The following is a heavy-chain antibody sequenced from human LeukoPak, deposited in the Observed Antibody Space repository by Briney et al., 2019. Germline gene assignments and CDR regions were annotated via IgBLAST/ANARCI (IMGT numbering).Heavy chain of an antibody. V-gene: IGHV1-18*04. CDR1: GYTFTGDY. J-gene: IGHJ4*02. Sequence: VASVKVSCKASGYTFTGDYIHWVRQAPGQGLEWMGWISAYNGNTNYAQKLQGRVTMTTDTSTSTAYMELRSLRSDDTAVYYCARGAGFPPYYFYYWGQGTLVTVSS. CDR2: ISAYNGNT. CDR3: ARGAGFPPYYFYY. D-gene: IGHD5-24*01.